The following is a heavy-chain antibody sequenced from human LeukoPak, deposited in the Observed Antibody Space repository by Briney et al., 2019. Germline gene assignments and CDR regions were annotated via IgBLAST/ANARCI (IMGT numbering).Heavy chain of an antibody. CDR1: GYTFTSYD. J-gene: IGHJ4*02. Sequence: ASAKVSCKASGYTFTSYDINWVRQATGQGLEWMGWMNPNSGNTGYAQKFQGRVTITRNTSISTAYMELSSLRSEDTAVYYCASGGFGELLTRPFDYWGQGTLVTVSS. D-gene: IGHD3-10*01. CDR3: ASGGFGELLTRPFDY. V-gene: IGHV1-8*03. CDR2: MNPNSGNT.